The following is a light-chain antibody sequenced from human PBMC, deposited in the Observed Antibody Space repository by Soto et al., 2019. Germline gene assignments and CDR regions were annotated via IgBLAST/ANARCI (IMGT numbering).Light chain of an antibody. V-gene: IGKV1-39*01. CDR3: QQSYSTPLT. CDR2: AAS. Sequence: DIQMTQSPSSLSAPVGDRVTITCRASQSISSYLNWYQQKPGKAPKLLIYAASSLQSGVPSRFSGSGSGTDFSLTISSLQPEDFAIYYCQQSYSTPLTFGGGTKVEIK. J-gene: IGKJ4*01. CDR1: QSISSY.